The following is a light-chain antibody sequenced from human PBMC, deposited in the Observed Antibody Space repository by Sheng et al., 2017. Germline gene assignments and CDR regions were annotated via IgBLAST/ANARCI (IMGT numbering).Light chain of an antibody. CDR2: DAS. J-gene: IGKJ4*01. V-gene: IGKV1-33*01. Sequence: DIQMTQSPSSLSASVGDRVTITCQASQDISNYLNWYQQKPGKAPKLLIYDASNLETGVPSRFSGSGSGTDFTFTISSLQPEDIATYYCQQYDNLPRVTFGRRDRRWRSN. CDR3: QQYDNLPRVT. CDR1: QDISNY.